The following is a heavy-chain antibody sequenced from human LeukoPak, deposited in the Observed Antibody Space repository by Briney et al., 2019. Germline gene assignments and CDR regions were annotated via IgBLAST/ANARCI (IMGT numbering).Heavy chain of an antibody. CDR3: AKSGRRGYSYGSRFKYYYDY. D-gene: IGHD5-18*01. V-gene: IGHV1-18*01. CDR2: ISAYNGNT. CDR1: GYTFTSYS. Sequence: GASVKVSCKASGYTFTSYSITWVRQAPGQGLEWMGWISAYNGNTNYAQKLQGRVTMTTDTSTSTAYIELRSLRSDDTAVYYCAKSGRRGYSYGSRFKYYYDYWGQGTLVTVSS. J-gene: IGHJ4*02.